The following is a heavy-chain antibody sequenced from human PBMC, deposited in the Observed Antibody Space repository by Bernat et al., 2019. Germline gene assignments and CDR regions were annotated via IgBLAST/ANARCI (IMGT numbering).Heavy chain of an antibody. V-gene: IGHV1-3*01. Sequence: QVQLVQSGAEVKKPGSSVKVSCKASGGTFSNYAMHWVRQAPGERLEWLGWINAANANTKYSQKFQDRVTITRDTSANTVYMELSSLRSEDTAVYYCARTYRDTSTTSGDLDFWGQGTLVTVSS. D-gene: IGHD2-2*01. CDR2: INAANANT. J-gene: IGHJ4*02. CDR1: GGTFSNYA. CDR3: ARTYRDTSTTSGDLDF.